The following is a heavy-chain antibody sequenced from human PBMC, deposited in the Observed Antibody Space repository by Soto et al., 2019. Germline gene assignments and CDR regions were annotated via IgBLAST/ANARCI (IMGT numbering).Heavy chain of an antibody. CDR3: ASRLGEGATIYDY. Sequence: SETLSLTCTVSGGSISSSSYYWGWIRQPPGKGLEWIGSIYYSGSTYYNPSLKSRVTISVDTSKDQFSLKLSSVTAADTAVYYCASRLGEGATIYDYWGQGTLVTVSS. V-gene: IGHV4-39*01. J-gene: IGHJ4*02. D-gene: IGHD1-26*01. CDR1: GGSISSSSYY. CDR2: IYYSGST.